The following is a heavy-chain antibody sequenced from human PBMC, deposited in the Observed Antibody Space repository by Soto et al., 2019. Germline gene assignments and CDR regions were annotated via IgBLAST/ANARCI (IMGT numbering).Heavy chain of an antibody. V-gene: IGHV3-53*01. CDR2: IYSGGST. Sequence: EVQLVESGGGLIQPGGSLRLSCAASGFTVSSNYMSWVRQAPGKGLEWVSVIYSGGSTYYADSVKGRFTISRDNSKNTLYLQMTSLRAEDTAVYYCARPPAPLYGMDVWGQGTTVTVSS. J-gene: IGHJ6*02. CDR3: ARPPAPLYGMDV. CDR1: GFTVSSNY.